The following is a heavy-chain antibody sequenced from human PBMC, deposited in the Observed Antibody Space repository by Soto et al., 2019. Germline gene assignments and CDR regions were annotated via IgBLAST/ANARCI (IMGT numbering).Heavy chain of an antibody. CDR1: GDSITSSYY. V-gene: IGHV4-59*08. Sequence: SETLSLTCTVSGDSITSSYYWSWVRQPPGRGLEWIGFIYNSGSTNYNPSLKSRVTISIDTSQNQFSLKLSSVTAADTAVYYCARSTDYGSDYWGQGTLVTVSS. D-gene: IGHD3-10*01. CDR3: ARSTDYGSDY. J-gene: IGHJ4*02. CDR2: IYNSGST.